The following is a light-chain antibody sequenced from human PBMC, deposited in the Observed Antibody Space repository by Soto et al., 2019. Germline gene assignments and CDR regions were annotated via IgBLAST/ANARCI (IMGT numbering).Light chain of an antibody. Sequence: DIQMTQSPSSVSASVGDTVTITCRASQGVSYWLAWYQQKPGKAPELLIYTASTLQTGVPSRFSGSRSGTDFTLTISSLQPEDFATYFCQQSNSFPCTFGQGTKVEIK. CDR1: QGVSYW. CDR3: QQSNSFPCT. J-gene: IGKJ2*02. CDR2: TAS. V-gene: IGKV1D-12*01.